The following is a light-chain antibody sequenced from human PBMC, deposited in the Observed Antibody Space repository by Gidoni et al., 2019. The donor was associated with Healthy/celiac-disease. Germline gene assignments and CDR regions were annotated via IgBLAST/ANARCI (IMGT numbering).Light chain of an antibody. Sequence: IQLNQSPPSLSASVGDRVTIPCRASQGISNYLAWYQQKPGKVPKLLIYAASTLQSGVPSRFSGSGSGTDFTLTISSLQPEDVATYYCQKYNSAPLTFGGGTKVEIK. J-gene: IGKJ4*01. CDR3: QKYNSAPLT. V-gene: IGKV1-27*01. CDR1: QGISNY. CDR2: AAS.